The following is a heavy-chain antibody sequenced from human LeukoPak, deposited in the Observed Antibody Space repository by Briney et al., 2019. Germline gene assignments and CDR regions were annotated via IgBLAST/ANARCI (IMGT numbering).Heavy chain of an antibody. J-gene: IGHJ3*02. CDR2: IYYSGST. Sequence: SETLSLTCTVSGGSISSSSYYWGWIRQPPGKGLEWIGSIYYSGSTYYNPSLKSRVTISVDTSKNQFSLKLSSVTAADTAVYYCARGRVVAADGGAFDIWGRGTMVTVSS. CDR1: GGSISSSSYY. CDR3: ARGRVVAADGGAFDI. D-gene: IGHD2-15*01. V-gene: IGHV4-39*01.